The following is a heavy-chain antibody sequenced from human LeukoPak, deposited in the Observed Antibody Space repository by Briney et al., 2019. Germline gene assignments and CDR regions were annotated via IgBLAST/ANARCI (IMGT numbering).Heavy chain of an antibody. CDR3: ARENGGYSYPDY. D-gene: IGHD5-18*01. J-gene: IGHJ4*02. CDR1: GFTFSSYS. Sequence: PGGSLRLSCAASGFTFSSYSMNWVRQAPGQGLEWFSYISSSSSTIYYADSVKGRFTISRDNAKNSLYLQMNSLRAEDTAVYYCARENGGYSYPDYWGQGTLVTVSS. V-gene: IGHV3-48*01. CDR2: ISSSSSTI.